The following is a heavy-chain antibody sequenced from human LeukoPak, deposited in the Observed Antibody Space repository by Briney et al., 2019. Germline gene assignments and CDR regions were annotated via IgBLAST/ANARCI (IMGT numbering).Heavy chain of an antibody. D-gene: IGHD3-10*01. Sequence: PSETLSLTCTVFGGSISSSSYYWGWIRQPPGKGLEWIGSIYYSGSTYYNPSLKSRVTISVDTSKNQFSLKLSSVTAADTAVYYCARRVNYYGSGIYNWFDPWGQGTLVTVSS. CDR3: ARRVNYYGSGIYNWFDP. CDR1: GGSISSSSYY. J-gene: IGHJ5*02. V-gene: IGHV4-39*01. CDR2: IYYSGST.